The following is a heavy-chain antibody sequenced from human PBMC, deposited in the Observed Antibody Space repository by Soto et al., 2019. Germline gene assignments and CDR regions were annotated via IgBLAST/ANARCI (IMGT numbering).Heavy chain of an antibody. D-gene: IGHD1-26*01. V-gene: IGHV3-23*01. CDR2: ISGSGGST. CDR3: AAGQKWELHSQFDY. Sequence: EVQLLESGGGLVQPGGSLRLSCAASGFTFSSYAMSWVRQAPGKGLEWVSAISGSGGSTYYADSVKGRFTISRDNSKNTLDRQMNSLRAEDTAVYYCAAGQKWELHSQFDYWGQGTLVTVSS. CDR1: GFTFSSYA. J-gene: IGHJ4*02.